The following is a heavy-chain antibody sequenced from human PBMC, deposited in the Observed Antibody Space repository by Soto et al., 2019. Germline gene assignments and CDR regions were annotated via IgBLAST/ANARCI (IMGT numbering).Heavy chain of an antibody. CDR1: GFTFSSYG. CDR2: ISYDGSNK. D-gene: IGHD6-13*01. CDR3: ARGRARSSWYRY. Sequence: QVQLVESGGGVVQPGRSLRLSCAASGFTFSSYGMHWVRQAPGKGLEWVAVISYDGSNKYYADSVKGRFTISRDNSKNTLYLQMNSLRAEDTAVYYCARGRARSSWYRYWGQGTLVTVSS. J-gene: IGHJ4*02. V-gene: IGHV3-30*03.